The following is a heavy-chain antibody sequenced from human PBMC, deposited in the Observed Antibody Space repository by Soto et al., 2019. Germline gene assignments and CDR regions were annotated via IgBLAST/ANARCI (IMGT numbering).Heavy chain of an antibody. V-gene: IGHV1-2*02. CDR1: GYTLTDYY. Sequence: QVQVVQSGPEVKKPGASEKVSCKASGYTLTDYYIHWVRQAPGQGLEWMGWINPNNGGSKSAQKFQDRVTMISDTSISTAYLELSSLTSDDTALYYCARAGVAAPGSGEYAMDVWGQGTTVIVSS. J-gene: IGHJ6*02. CDR3: ARAGVAAPGSGEYAMDV. D-gene: IGHD6-13*01. CDR2: INPNNGGS.